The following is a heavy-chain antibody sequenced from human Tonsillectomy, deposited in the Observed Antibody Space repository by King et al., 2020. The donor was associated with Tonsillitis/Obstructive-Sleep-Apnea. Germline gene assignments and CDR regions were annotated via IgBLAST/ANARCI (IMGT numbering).Heavy chain of an antibody. J-gene: IGHJ4*02. V-gene: IGHV2-5*02. CDR2: IYWDDDK. D-gene: IGHD1-26*01. Sequence: FTLKESGPTLVKPTQTLTLTCTFSGFSLSTSGVGVGWIRQPPGKALEWLALIYWDDDKRYSPSLKSRLTITKDTSKNQVVLTMTNMDPVDTATYYCATRGSSQYYFDYCGQGTLVTVSS. CDR1: GFSLSTSGVG. CDR3: ATRGSSQYYFDY.